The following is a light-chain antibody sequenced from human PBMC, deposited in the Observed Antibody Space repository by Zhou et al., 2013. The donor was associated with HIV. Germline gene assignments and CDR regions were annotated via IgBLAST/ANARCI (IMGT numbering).Light chain of an antibody. J-gene: IGKJ4*01. CDR3: QQYGSSPTT. CDR1: QSFSSSY. Sequence: EIVLTQSPGTLSLSPGERATLSCRASQSFSSSYLAWYQQKPGQAPRLLIYGASSRATGIPDRFSGSGSGRDFTLTISRLEPEDFAVYYCQQYGSSPTTFGGGTKVEIK. CDR2: GAS. V-gene: IGKV3-20*01.